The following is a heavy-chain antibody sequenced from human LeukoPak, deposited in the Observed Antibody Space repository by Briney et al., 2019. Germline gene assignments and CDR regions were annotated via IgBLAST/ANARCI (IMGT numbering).Heavy chain of an antibody. D-gene: IGHD2-2*01. V-gene: IGHV4-38-2*01. CDR1: GYSISSGYY. CDR2: IYHSGST. J-gene: IGHJ5*02. CDR3: ARHKGWRGYCSSTSCQNNWFDP. Sequence: SETVSLTRAFSGYSISSGYYWGWIRQPPGKGLEWIGSIYHSGSTYYNPSLKRRVTISVDTSKNQFSLKLSSVTAADTAVYYCARHKGWRGYCSSTSCQNNWFDPWGQGTLVTVSS.